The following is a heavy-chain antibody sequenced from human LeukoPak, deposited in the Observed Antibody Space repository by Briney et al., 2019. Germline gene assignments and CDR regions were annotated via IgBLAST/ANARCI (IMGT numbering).Heavy chain of an antibody. Sequence: PPGGSLRLSCAVSGFTFSNYHMNWVRQAPGKGLEWVSYISDSTTTTYYADSVKGRFTISRDNDKNSLYLQMNSLRDEDTAVYYCARDRRAIYGPFDHWGQGTLITVSS. J-gene: IGHJ4*02. CDR2: ISDSTTTT. CDR3: ARDRRAIYGPFDH. CDR1: GFTFSNYH. D-gene: IGHD3-10*01. V-gene: IGHV3-48*02.